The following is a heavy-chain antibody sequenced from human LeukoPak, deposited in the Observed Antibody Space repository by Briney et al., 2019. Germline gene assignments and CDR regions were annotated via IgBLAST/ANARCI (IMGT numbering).Heavy chain of an antibody. D-gene: IGHD3-22*01. CDR2: IYSGGST. Sequence: GGSLRLPCAASGFTVSSNYMSWVRQAPGKGLEWVSVIYSGGSTYYADSVKGRFTISRDNSKNTLYLQMNSLRAEDTAVYYCARARYDSSGYYYYYYGMDVWGQGTTVTVSS. CDR1: GFTVSSNY. J-gene: IGHJ6*02. CDR3: ARARYDSSGYYYYYYGMDV. V-gene: IGHV3-66*02.